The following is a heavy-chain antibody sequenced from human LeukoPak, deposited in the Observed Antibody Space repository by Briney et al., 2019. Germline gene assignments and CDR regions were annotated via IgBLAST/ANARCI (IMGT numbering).Heavy chain of an antibody. CDR2: ITSDGSST. CDR1: GFSFSTTW. Sequence: GGSLRLSCVASGFSFSTTWMHWVRQAPGKGLVRVSHITSDGSSTTYADSVKGRFTISRDNAKNTLYLQMNSLRAEDTAVYYCVRDRYYTMDVWGQGTTVTVSS. CDR3: VRDRYYTMDV. J-gene: IGHJ6*02. V-gene: IGHV3-74*01.